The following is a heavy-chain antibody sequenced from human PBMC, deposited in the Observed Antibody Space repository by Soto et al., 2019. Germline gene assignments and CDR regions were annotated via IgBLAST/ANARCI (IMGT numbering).Heavy chain of an antibody. Sequence: ASVKVSCKASGYTFTSYAMHWVRQAPGQRLEWMGWINAGNGNTKYSQKFQGRVTITRDTSASTAYMELSSLRSEDTAVYYCARDIVVVVAAGTAGFDDWGQGTLVTVSS. J-gene: IGHJ4*02. CDR2: INAGNGNT. CDR3: ARDIVVVVAAGTAGFDD. D-gene: IGHD2-15*01. CDR1: GYTFTSYA. V-gene: IGHV1-3*01.